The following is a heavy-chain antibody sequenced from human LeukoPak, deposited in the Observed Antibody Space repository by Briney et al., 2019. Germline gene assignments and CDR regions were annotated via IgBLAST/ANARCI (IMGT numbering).Heavy chain of an antibody. CDR3: ARSGYSYEGSAFDI. CDR2: IYYTGST. Sequence: SETLSLTCTVSGGSISGSDFYWGWIRQPPGKGLEWIGSIYYTGSTYHNPSLKSRVTISVDTSKNQFSLKLSSVTAADTAVYYCARSGYSYEGSAFDIWGQGTMVTVSS. V-gene: IGHV4-39*07. CDR1: GGSISGSDFY. J-gene: IGHJ3*02. D-gene: IGHD5-18*01.